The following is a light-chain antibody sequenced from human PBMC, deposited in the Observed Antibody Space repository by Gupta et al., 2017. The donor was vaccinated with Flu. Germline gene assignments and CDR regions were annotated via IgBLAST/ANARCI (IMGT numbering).Light chain of an antibody. Sequence: QTVVTQEPSFSVSPGGTVTLTCGLSSGSVSTSYYPSWYQQTPGQAPRTLIYSTNTRSSGAPDRFSGSILGNKAALTITGAQADDESDYYCMLYMGSGSWVFGGGTKLTVL. V-gene: IGLV8-61*01. CDR1: SGSVSTSYY. CDR2: STN. CDR3: MLYMGSGSWV. J-gene: IGLJ3*02.